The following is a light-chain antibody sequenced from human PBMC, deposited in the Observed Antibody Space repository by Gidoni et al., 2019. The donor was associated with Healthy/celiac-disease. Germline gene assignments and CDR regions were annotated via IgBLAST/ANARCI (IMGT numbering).Light chain of an antibody. Sequence: QSALTQPASVSGSPGQAITISCTGTSSDVGGYNYVSWYQQHPGKAPKLMSYEGSKRPSGVSNRFAGSKSGNTASLTISGLQAEDEADYYCSSYTSSSIYGFGTGTKVTVL. CDR3: SSYTSSSIYG. V-gene: IGLV2-14*01. CDR2: EGS. J-gene: IGLJ1*01. CDR1: SSDVGGYNY.